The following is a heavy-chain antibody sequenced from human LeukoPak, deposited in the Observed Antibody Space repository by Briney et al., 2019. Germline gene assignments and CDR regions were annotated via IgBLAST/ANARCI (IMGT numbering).Heavy chain of an antibody. CDR3: ARDSGSSSWYHFDY. CDR1: GYTFTSYA. Sequence: ASVKVSCKASGYTFTSYAMHWVRQAPGQGLEWMGWINAGNGNTKYSQKFQGRVTITRDTSASTAYMELSSLRSEDTAVYYCARDSGSSSWYHFDYWGQGTLVTVSS. CDR2: INAGNGNT. D-gene: IGHD6-13*01. J-gene: IGHJ4*02. V-gene: IGHV1-3*01.